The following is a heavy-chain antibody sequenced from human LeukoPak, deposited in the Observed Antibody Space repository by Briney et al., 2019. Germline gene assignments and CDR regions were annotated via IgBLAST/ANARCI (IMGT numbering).Heavy chain of an antibody. CDR3: ARDQYCSGGSCHYYYYYYMDV. D-gene: IGHD2-15*01. V-gene: IGHV3-30*03. CDR1: GFTFSNYG. CDR2: ISYDGSHK. Sequence: GGSLRLSCAASGFTFSNYGMHWVRQAPGKGLECMAVISYDGSHKYYADSVKGRFTISRDNSKNTLYLQMNSLRAEDTAVYYCARDQYCSGGSCHYYYYYYMDVWGKGTTVTVSS. J-gene: IGHJ6*03.